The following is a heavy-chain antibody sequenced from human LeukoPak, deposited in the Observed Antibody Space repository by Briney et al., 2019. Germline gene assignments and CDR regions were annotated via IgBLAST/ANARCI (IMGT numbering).Heavy chain of an antibody. CDR2: TNSGGTST. CDR1: GFPFSDFS. J-gene: IGHJ4*02. CDR3: AKQSYARSLGE. V-gene: IGHV3-23*01. Sequence: GGSLRLSCATSGFPFSDFSMSWVRQAPGKGLEWISTTNSGGTSTYYAESVKGRFTISRDNSKNTLCLQMSSLRVEDTAVYYCAKQSYARSLGEGGPGTLVSVSS. D-gene: IGHD2-8*01.